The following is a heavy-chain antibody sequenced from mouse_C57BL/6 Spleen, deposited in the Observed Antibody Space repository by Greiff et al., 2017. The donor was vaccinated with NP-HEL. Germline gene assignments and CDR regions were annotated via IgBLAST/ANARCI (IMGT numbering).Heavy chain of an antibody. CDR2: LYPGSGST. V-gene: IGHV1-55*01. Sequence: QVQLQQPGAELVKPGASVKMSCKASGYTFTSYWITWVKQRPGQGLEWIGDLYPGSGSTNYNEKFKSKATLTVDTSSSTAYMQLSSLTSEDSAVYYCARRGFYYDYEDAMDYWGQGTSVTVSS. J-gene: IGHJ4*01. CDR3: ARRGFYYDYEDAMDY. CDR1: GYTFTSYW. D-gene: IGHD2-4*01.